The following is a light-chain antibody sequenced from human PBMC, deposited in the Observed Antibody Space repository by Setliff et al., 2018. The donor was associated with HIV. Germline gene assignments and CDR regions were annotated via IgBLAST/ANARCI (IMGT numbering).Light chain of an antibody. CDR2: EVT. Sequence: QSALTQPASVSGSPGQSITISCTGTSSDVGSYNLVSWYQQRPGKAPKLIMYEVTKWPSGISDRFSGSKSGTPASLTISGLQADDEADYYCCSYGSSDTFGVGTGTKV. CDR3: CSYGSSDTFG. CDR1: SSDVGSYNL. V-gene: IGLV2-23*02. J-gene: IGLJ1*01.